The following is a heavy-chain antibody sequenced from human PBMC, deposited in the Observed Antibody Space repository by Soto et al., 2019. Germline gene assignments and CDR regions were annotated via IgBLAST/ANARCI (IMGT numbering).Heavy chain of an antibody. Sequence: QVQLQESGPGLVKPSETLSLTCTVSGGSITRGGYYWSWIRQHPGKGLEWIGYIYNSGTTYYNPSRKNRLPISVATSKTQFSLKLTSVTAADTAVYYCARAPAPWGQGTLVTVSS. CDR2: IYNSGTT. J-gene: IGHJ5*02. V-gene: IGHV4-31*03. CDR3: ARAPAP. CDR1: GGSITRGGYY.